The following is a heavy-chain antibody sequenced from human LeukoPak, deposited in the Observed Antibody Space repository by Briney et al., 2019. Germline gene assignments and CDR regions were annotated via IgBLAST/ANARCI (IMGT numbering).Heavy chain of an antibody. CDR1: GGSFSGYY. J-gene: IGHJ5*02. CDR2: INHGGRT. CDR3: ARGLELGYCSGASCYIWFDP. V-gene: IGHV4-34*01. Sequence: SETLSLTCVISGGSFSGYYWSWIRQPPGKGLEWIGEINHGGRTNYSPSLKSRVTISVDTSKNQFSLNLSSVTAADTAVYYCARGLELGYCSGASCYIWFDPWGQGTLVTVSS. D-gene: IGHD2-2*02.